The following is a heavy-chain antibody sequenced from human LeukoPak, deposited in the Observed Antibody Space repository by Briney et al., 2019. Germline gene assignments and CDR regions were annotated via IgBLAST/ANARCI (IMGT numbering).Heavy chain of an antibody. CDR2: ISSGSSYT. J-gene: IGHJ4*02. V-gene: IGHV3-11*03. D-gene: IGHD3-3*01. CDR3: ARRGNPLDFDY. CDR1: GFTFSDYY. Sequence: NPGGSLRLSCEASGFTFSDYYMSWIRQAPGKGLEWVSYISSGSSYTNYADSVKGRFTISRDNAKNSLYLQMNSMRAEDTAVYYCARRGNPLDFDYWGQGTLVTVSS.